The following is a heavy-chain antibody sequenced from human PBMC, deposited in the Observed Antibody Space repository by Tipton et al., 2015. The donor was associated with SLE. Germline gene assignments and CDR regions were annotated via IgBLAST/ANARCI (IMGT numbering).Heavy chain of an antibody. CDR3: ERLHNYYCGMDV. V-gene: IGHV4-39*07. Sequence: TLSLTCTVSGGSISSSSYYWVWIRQPPGMGREWIGCIYYSGGTYYNPSLKSRVTISVDTSNNQFSLKLRSVPAADTAVYYCERLHNYYCGMDVWGQGTTVTDCS. CDR1: GGSISSSSYY. CDR2: IYYSGGT. J-gene: IGHJ6*02.